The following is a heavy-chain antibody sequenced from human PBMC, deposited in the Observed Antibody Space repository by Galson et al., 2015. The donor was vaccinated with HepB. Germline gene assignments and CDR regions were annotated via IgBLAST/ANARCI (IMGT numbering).Heavy chain of an antibody. J-gene: IGHJ4*02. D-gene: IGHD5-12*01. CDR3: AKRRVATISEYYFDY. V-gene: IGHV3-23*01. CDR1: GFTFSSYA. Sequence: SLILSCAASGFTFSSYAMSWVRQAPGKGLEWVSAISGSGGSTYYADSVKGRFTISRDNSKNTLYLQMNSLRAEDTAVYYCAKRRVATISEYYFDYWGQGTLVTVSS. CDR2: ISGSGGST.